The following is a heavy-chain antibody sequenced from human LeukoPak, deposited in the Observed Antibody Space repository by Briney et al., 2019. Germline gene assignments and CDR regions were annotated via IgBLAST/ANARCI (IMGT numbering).Heavy chain of an antibody. J-gene: IGHJ6*03. CDR2: IYPGDSDT. CDR3: ARQGSSSGYYYYYMDV. CDR1: GYSFTSYW. Sequence: GESLKISCKGSGYSFTSYWIGWVRQMPGKGLEWMGIIYPGDSDTRHSPSFQGQVTISADKSISTAYLQWSSLKASDTAMYYCARQGSSSGYYYYYMDVWVKGTTVTVSS. V-gene: IGHV5-51*01. D-gene: IGHD6-6*01.